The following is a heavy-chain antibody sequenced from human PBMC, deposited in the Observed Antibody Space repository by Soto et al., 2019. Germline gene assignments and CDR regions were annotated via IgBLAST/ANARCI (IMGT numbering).Heavy chain of an antibody. CDR3: AAGGGLPRYS. Sequence: QLQLQESCSGLVKPSQTLSLTCAVSGGSISSGGYSWSWIRQPPGKGLEWIGYIYHSGSTYYTPSLKGRVTISVDRSKKQFSLKLCSVTAADTAVYYCAAGGGLPRYSWGQGTLVTVSS. D-gene: IGHD2-15*01. CDR1: GGSISSGGYS. CDR2: IYHSGST. J-gene: IGHJ4*02. V-gene: IGHV4-30-2*01.